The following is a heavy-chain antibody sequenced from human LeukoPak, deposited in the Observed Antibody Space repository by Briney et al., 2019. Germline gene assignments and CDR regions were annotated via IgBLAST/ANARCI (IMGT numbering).Heavy chain of an antibody. D-gene: IGHD3-16*01. CDR2: LSFVTTYI. CDR3: TRAADHHGGFDY. CDR1: GFIFSSYS. Sequence: PGGSLRLSCAASGFIFSSYSMNWVRQAPGKGLEWVSSLSFVTTYIYYADSVKGRFTISRDNAKNSLYLQMNGLRAEDTAVYYCTRAADHHGGFDYWGPGTLVTVSS. J-gene: IGHJ4*02. V-gene: IGHV3-21*01.